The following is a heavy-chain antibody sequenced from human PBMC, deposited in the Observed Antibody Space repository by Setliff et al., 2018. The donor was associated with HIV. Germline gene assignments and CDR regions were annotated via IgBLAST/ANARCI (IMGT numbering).Heavy chain of an antibody. Sequence: PGGSLRLSCAASGFTVSRFYINWVRQAPGKELEWVSGISGSGDRTYYADSVKGRFTISRDNSKNTLYLQMNSLRAEDTAVYYCAKLNWAARSGSNPSDCWGQGTLVTVSS. CDR2: ISGSGDRT. D-gene: IGHD3-10*01. V-gene: IGHV3-23*01. CDR1: GFTVSRFY. CDR3: AKLNWAARSGSNPSDC. J-gene: IGHJ4*02.